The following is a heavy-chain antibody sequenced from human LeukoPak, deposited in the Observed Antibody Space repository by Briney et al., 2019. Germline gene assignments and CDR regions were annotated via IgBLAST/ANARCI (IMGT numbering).Heavy chain of an antibody. V-gene: IGHV5-51*01. Sequence: GESLKISCKGSGYGFTNYWIGWVRQMPGKGLEWMEIIYPGDSDTGYSPSFQGQVTFSADKSISTAYLQWSSLKASDTAMYYCARGGYQTWFDPWGQGTLVTVSS. J-gene: IGHJ5*02. CDR1: GYGFTNYW. CDR3: ARGGYQTWFDP. CDR2: IYPGDSDT. D-gene: IGHD2-2*01.